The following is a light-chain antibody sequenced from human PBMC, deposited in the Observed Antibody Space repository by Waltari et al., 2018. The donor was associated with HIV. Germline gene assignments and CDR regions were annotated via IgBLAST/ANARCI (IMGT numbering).Light chain of an antibody. CDR2: PVS. CDR3: QAWDGSTVV. CDR1: TLGDKY. Sequence: SYELTQPPSVSVSPGQTASITCSGDTLGDKYACWYQQKPGQSPVVVIYPVSKRPSVIPERFSGSNSGYTATLTISGTEARDEADYYCQAWDGSTVVFGGGTKLTVL. J-gene: IGLJ2*01. V-gene: IGLV3-1*01.